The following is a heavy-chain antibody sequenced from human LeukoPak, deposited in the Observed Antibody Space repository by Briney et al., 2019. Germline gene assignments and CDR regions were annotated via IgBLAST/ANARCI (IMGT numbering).Heavy chain of an antibody. CDR3: ARAYYDFWSGYYYYYMDV. J-gene: IGHJ6*03. CDR2: IKQDGSEK. CDR1: GFTFSSYW. V-gene: IGHV3-7*04. D-gene: IGHD3-3*01. Sequence: GGSLRLSCAASGFTFSSYWMSWVRQAPGKGLEWVANIKQDGSEKYYVDSVKGRFTISRDNAKNSLYLQMNSLRVEDTAVYYCARAYYDFWSGYYYYYMDVWGKGTTVTVSS.